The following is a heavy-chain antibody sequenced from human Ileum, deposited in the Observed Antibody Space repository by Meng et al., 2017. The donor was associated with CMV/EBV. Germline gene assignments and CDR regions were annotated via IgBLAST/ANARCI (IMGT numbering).Heavy chain of an antibody. CDR2: IYYSGST. CDR1: GGSVSSGSYY. D-gene: IGHD5-18*01. J-gene: IGHJ5*02. CDR3: ATGRIQLWSLDP. V-gene: IGHV4-61*01. Sequence: SETLSLTCTVSGGSVSSGSYYWSWIRQPPGKGLEWIGYIYYSGSTNYNPSLKSRVTISVDTSKNQFSLKLSSVTAADTAVYYCATGRIQLWSLDPWGQGTLVTVSS.